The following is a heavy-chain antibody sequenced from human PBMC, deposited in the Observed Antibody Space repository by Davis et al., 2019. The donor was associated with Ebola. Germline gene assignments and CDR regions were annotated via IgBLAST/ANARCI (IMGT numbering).Heavy chain of an antibody. D-gene: IGHD6-6*01. V-gene: IGHV3-7*03. J-gene: IGHJ4*02. CDR2: IKQDGSEK. CDR1: GFTFSSYA. Sequence: GESLKISCAASGFTFSSYAMSWVRQAPGKGLEWVANIKQDGSEKYYVDSVKGRFTISRDNAKNSLYLQMNSLRAEDTAVYYCARESPVRAARPASPYWGQGTLVTVSS. CDR3: ARESPVRAARPASPY.